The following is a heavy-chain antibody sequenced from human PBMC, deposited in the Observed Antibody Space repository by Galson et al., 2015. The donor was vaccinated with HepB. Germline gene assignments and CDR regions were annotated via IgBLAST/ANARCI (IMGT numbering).Heavy chain of an antibody. CDR1: GYTFTSYA. D-gene: IGHD4-23*01. CDR2: INTNTGNP. Sequence: SVKVSCKASGYTFTSYAMNWVRQAPGQGLEWMGWINTNTGNPTYAQGFTGRFVFSLDTSVSTAYLQISSLKAEDTAVYYCATFIRWYGPTDAFDIWGQGTMVTVSS. V-gene: IGHV7-4-1*02. J-gene: IGHJ3*02. CDR3: ATFIRWYGPTDAFDI.